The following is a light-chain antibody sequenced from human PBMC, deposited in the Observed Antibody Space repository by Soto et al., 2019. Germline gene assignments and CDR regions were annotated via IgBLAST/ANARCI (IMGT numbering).Light chain of an antibody. CDR1: QSVSSY. Sequence: EIVMTRSAVTLSLSTGERATLSCRASQSVSSYLAWHQQKPGQAPRLLIYDASNRATGIPARFSGSGSGTEFTLTISSLQSEDFAVYYCQQYNSWSPITFGQGTRLEIK. CDR3: QQYNSWSPIT. V-gene: IGKV3D-15*01. CDR2: DAS. J-gene: IGKJ5*01.